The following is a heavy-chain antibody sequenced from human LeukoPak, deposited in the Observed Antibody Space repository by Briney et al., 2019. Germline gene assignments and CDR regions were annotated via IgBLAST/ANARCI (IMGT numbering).Heavy chain of an antibody. Sequence: SETLSLTCTVSGGSISNYYWSWIRQPPGKGLEWIGSVYYSGSTNYNPSLKIRVTISVDTSNNRFSLKLSSVTAADTAVYYCARVDYTTDYWARESWSPSPQ. CDR1: GGSISNYY. V-gene: IGHV4-59*08. D-gene: IGHD4-11*01. J-gene: IGHJ4*02. CDR2: VYYSGST. CDR3: ARVDYTTDY.